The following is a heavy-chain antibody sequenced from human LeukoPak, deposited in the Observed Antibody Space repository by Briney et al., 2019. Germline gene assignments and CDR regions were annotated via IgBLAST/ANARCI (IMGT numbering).Heavy chain of an antibody. Sequence: ASVKVSCKASGGTFSTYAITWVRQAPGQGLEWMGIINPSGGSTNYAQKFQGRVTMTRDTSISTAYMDLSRLRSDDTAVYYCVQFELDYWGQGTLVTVSS. CDR1: GGTFSTYA. CDR3: VQFELDY. V-gene: IGHV1-2*02. D-gene: IGHD1-7*01. J-gene: IGHJ4*02. CDR2: INPSGGST.